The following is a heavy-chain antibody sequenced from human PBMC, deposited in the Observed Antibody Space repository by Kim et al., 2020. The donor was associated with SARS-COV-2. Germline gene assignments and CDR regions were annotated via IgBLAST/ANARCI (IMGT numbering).Heavy chain of an antibody. CDR3: AKEGPSTSYAGAFDT. CDR2: IYYSGTT. J-gene: IGHJ3*02. CDR1: GDSVSSSNW. Sequence: SETLSLTCAVSGDSVSSSNWWTWLRQPPGKGLEWIGEIYYSGTTNYNPSLKSRVSISVDKSKNQFSLKLSSVSAADTAVYYCAKEGPSTSYAGAFDTWGQGTMVTVS. V-gene: IGHV4-4*02. D-gene: IGHD2-2*01.